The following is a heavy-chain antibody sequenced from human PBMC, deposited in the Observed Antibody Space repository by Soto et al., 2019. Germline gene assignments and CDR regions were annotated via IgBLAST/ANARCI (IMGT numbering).Heavy chain of an antibody. CDR2: IIPSFGTA. CDR1: GGTFSRYA. D-gene: IGHD2-15*01. Sequence: QVQLVQSGAEVMQPGSSVKVSCKASGGTFSRYAISWVRQAPGQGLEWMGGIIPSFGTANYAQKFQGRVTSTEDKSTSTAYMELSSLRAEDTAVYYCARDPAEGSGGSCHAEAFDIGGQGTMVTVSS. CDR3: ARDPAEGSGGSCHAEAFDI. J-gene: IGHJ3*02. V-gene: IGHV1-69*06.